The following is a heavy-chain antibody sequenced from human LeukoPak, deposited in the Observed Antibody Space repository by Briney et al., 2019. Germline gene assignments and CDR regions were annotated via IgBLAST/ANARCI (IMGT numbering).Heavy chain of an antibody. Sequence: GGSLRLSCAASGFTFSSYAMSWVRQAPGKGLEWVSVIYSGGTTYYADSVKGRFTISRDNSNNTLYLQMNSLRAEDTAVYYCARGPVTRFEIWGQGTMVTVSS. V-gene: IGHV3-53*01. D-gene: IGHD4-17*01. J-gene: IGHJ3*02. CDR3: ARGPVTRFEI. CDR2: IYSGGTT. CDR1: GFTFSSYA.